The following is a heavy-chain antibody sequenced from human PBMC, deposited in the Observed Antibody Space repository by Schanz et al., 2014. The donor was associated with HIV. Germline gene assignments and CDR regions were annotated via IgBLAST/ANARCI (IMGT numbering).Heavy chain of an antibody. D-gene: IGHD3-22*01. J-gene: IGHJ4*02. CDR1: GGSFTGYY. Sequence: QVKLQQWGAGLLKPSETLSLTCAVYGGSFTGYYWSWIRQSPGKGLEWLGQINHRESTNYNPSRQSRVTISLDTSKTQFSLRLSSVTAADTAVYYCARDNDPYYYDNSGYYDRLFAYWGQGTLVTVSS. V-gene: IGHV4-34*01. CDR2: INHREST. CDR3: ARDNDPYYYDNSGYYDRLFAY.